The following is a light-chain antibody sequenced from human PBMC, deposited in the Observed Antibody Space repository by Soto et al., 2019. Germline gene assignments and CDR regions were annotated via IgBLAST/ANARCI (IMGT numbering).Light chain of an antibody. CDR2: GAS. J-gene: IGKJ2*01. Sequence: DFVMTQAPDSLAVSLGERATINCKSSQIVLYNSNNKNHLGWFQQQPGHPPKLLIYGASFRPSGVPDRFSGSGSGTDFTLVSSSLQAEDVAVYYCQQYYSIPLTFGQGTKLE. V-gene: IGKV4-1*01. CDR3: QQYYSIPLT. CDR1: QIVLYNSNNKNH.